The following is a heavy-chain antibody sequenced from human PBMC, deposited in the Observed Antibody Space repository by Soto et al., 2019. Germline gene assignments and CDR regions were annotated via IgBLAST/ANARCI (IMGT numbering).Heavy chain of an antibody. D-gene: IGHD2-2*01. Sequence: SQTRPLTGPVSGYSISSGYYWGCIRQPPGKGLEWIGSIYHSGSTYYNPSLKSRVTISVDTSKNQFSLKLSSVTAADTAVYYCARAFWEVVTAAINWFDPWGQGTLVTVSS. J-gene: IGHJ5*02. CDR1: GYSISSGYY. V-gene: IGHV4-38-2*02. CDR2: IYHSGST. CDR3: ARAFWEVVTAAINWFDP.